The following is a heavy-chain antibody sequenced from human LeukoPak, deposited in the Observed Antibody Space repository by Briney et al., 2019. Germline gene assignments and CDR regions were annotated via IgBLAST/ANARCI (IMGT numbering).Heavy chain of an antibody. V-gene: IGHV4-34*01. D-gene: IGHD3-22*01. J-gene: IGHJ4*02. CDR3: ARRHTYYYDSSGYYVLGDYFDY. CDR2: IKYSGST. CDR1: GGSFSGYY. Sequence: NASETLSLTCAVYGGSFSGYYWSWLRQPPGKGLEWIGEIKYSGSTNYNPSLKSRVTISVDTSKNQFSLKLSSVTAADTAVYYCARRHTYYYDSSGYYVLGDYFDYWGQGTLVTVSS.